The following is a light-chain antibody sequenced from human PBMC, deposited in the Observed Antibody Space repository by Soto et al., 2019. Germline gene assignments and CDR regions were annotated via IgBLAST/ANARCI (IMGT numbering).Light chain of an antibody. J-gene: IGKJ4*01. CDR2: DAS. CDR3: QQYNSWAS. Sequence: DIQMTQSPSTLSASVGDTVIITCRASQNIGRWLAWYQQKPGKAPKLLMHDASTLESGVPSRFSGSGSGAEFTLTISSLQADDFGTYYCQQYNSWASFGGGTKVEVK. V-gene: IGKV1-5*01. CDR1: QNIGRW.